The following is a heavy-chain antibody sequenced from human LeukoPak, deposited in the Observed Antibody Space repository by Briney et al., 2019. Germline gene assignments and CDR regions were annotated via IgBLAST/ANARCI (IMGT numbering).Heavy chain of an antibody. J-gene: IGHJ6*04. CDR2: IYYSGST. Sequence: PSETLSLTCAVSVGSISSYYWSWIRHPPGKGLEWVGYIYYSGSTNYNPSLKRRVTISVDTSKNQFSLKLSSVTAADTAVYYCARGSGEYYYYGMDVWGKGTTVTVSS. D-gene: IGHD3-10*01. V-gene: IGHV4-59*01. CDR3: ARGSGEYYYYGMDV. CDR1: VGSISSYY.